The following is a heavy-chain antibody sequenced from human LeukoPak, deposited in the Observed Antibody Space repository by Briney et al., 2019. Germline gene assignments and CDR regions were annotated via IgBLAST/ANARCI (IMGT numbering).Heavy chain of an antibody. Sequence: SGGSLRLSCAASGFTFSSYSMNWVRQAPGKGLEWVSSISSSSSYIYYAVSVKGRFTISRDNAKNSLYLQMNSLRAEDTAVYYCARQSITMTQYYFDYWGQGTLVTVSS. CDR2: ISSSSSYI. CDR3: ARQSITMTQYYFDY. CDR1: GFTFSSYS. D-gene: IGHD3-22*01. V-gene: IGHV3-21*01. J-gene: IGHJ4*02.